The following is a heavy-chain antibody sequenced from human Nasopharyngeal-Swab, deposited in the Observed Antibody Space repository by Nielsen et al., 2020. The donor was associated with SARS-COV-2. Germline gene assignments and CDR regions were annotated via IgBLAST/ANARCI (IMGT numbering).Heavy chain of an antibody. J-gene: IGHJ4*02. CDR3: ARRRPSWYCSSTSCSPEDY. Sequence: WVRQAPGQGLEWMGWMNPNSGNTGYAQKFQGRVTMTRNTSISTAYMELSSLRSEDTAVYYCARRRPSWYCSSTSCSPEDYWGQGTLVTV. D-gene: IGHD2-2*01. CDR2: MNPNSGNT. V-gene: IGHV1-8*01.